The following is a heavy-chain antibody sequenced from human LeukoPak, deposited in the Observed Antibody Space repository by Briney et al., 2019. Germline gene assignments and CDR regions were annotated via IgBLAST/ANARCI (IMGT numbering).Heavy chain of an antibody. CDR1: GFTFSSYA. Sequence: GRSLRLSCAASGFTFSSYAMHWVRQAPGKGLEWVAVISYDGSNKYYADSVKGRFTISRDNSKNTLYLQMNSLRAEDTAVYYCAKDLGTAGATRYGMDVWGQGTTVTVSS. D-gene: IGHD1-26*01. CDR3: AKDLGTAGATRYGMDV. V-gene: IGHV3-30-3*01. CDR2: ISYDGSNK. J-gene: IGHJ6*02.